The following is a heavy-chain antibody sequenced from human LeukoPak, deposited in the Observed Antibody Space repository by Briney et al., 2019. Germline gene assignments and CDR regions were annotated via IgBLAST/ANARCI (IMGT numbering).Heavy chain of an antibody. D-gene: IGHD3-9*01. V-gene: IGHV3-48*01. CDR3: VRAYDILTGGDFDY. CDR1: GFTFSSYS. J-gene: IGHJ4*02. CDR2: ISSSSSTI. Sequence: PGGSLRLSCAASGFTFSSYSMNWVRQAPGKGLEWVSYISSSSSTIYYADSVKGRFTISRDNAKNSLYLQMNSLRAEDTAVYYCVRAYDILTGGDFDYWGQGTLVTVSS.